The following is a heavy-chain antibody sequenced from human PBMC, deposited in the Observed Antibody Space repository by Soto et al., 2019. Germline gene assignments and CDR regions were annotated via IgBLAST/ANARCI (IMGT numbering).Heavy chain of an antibody. Sequence: ASVKVSCKASGYTFTSYGISWVRQAPGQGLEWMGWISAYNGNTNYAQKLQGRVTMTTDTSTSTANMELRSLRSDDTAVYYCARGRVVVVADYYSGFDYWGQGTLVTVSS. D-gene: IGHD2-15*01. V-gene: IGHV1-18*01. CDR2: ISAYNGNT. J-gene: IGHJ4*02. CDR1: GYTFTSYG. CDR3: ARGRVVVVADYYSGFDY.